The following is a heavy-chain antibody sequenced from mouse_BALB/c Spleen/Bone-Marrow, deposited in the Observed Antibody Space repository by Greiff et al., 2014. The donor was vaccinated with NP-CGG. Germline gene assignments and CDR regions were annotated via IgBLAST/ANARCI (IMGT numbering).Heavy chain of an antibody. J-gene: IGHJ4*01. CDR2: INPSSAYT. CDR1: GYTFTRYT. D-gene: IGHD1-1*01. CDR3: TIRYYAMDY. Sequence: LVESGAELARPGASVKMSCQASGYTFTRYTMHWEKRRPGQGLEWIGYINPSSAYTNYNQKFKDKATLTADKSSSTAYMQLSSLTSEDSAVYYCTIRYYAMDYWGQGTSVTVSS. V-gene: IGHV1-4*01.